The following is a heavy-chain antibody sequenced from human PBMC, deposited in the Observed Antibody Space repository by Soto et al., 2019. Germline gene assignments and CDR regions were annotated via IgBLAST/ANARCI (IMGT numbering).Heavy chain of an antibody. D-gene: IGHD6-19*01. CDR2: IYYSGST. J-gene: IGHJ4*02. Sequence: PSETLSLTCTVSGGSISSYYWSWIRQPPGKGLEWIGYIYYSGSTNYNPSLKSRVTISVDTSKNQFSLKLSSVTAADTAVYYCARDTEAGTGYFDYWGQGTLVTAPQ. CDR1: GGSISSYY. CDR3: ARDTEAGTGYFDY. V-gene: IGHV4-59*01.